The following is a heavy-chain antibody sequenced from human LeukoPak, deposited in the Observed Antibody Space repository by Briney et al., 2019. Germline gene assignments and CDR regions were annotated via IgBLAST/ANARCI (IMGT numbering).Heavy chain of an antibody. D-gene: IGHD6-19*01. CDR2: IKQDGSEK. J-gene: IGHJ6*03. CDR3: ARDHSSGWPYYYYYYMDV. V-gene: IGHV3-7*01. CDR1: GFTFSSYW. Sequence: GGSLRLSCAASGFTFSSYWMSWVRQAPGKGLEWVAHIKQDGSEKYYVDSVKGRFTISRDNAKNSLYLQMNSLRAEDTAVYYCARDHSSGWPYYYYYYMDVWGKGTTVTISS.